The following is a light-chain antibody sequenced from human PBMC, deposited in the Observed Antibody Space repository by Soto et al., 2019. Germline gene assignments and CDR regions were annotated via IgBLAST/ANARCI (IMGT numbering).Light chain of an antibody. Sequence: DIQMTQSPSSLSASVGDRVTITCRASQTISTYLNWYQQKPGKAPKVLIYGASSLQSGVPTRFSGSGSGTAFTLTISSLQPEDSATYCCQQSYSYNRMFGQGTKGDIK. CDR3: QQSYSYNRM. CDR2: GAS. V-gene: IGKV1-39*01. CDR1: QTISTY. J-gene: IGKJ1*01.